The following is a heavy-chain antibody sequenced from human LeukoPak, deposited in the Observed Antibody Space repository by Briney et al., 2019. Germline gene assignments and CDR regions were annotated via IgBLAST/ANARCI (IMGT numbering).Heavy chain of an antibody. CDR2: FNLQGST. V-gene: IGHV4-4*02. Sequence: SGTLSLNCGVSGGSITQTNYWTWFRQPPGKGLEWIGEFNLQGSTNYNPSLMGRVAISVHTSENHVSLQLTSVTAADTAVYYCAREGGPYRPLDYSGQGTLVTVSS. CDR3: AREGGPYRPLDY. J-gene: IGHJ4*02. CDR1: GGSITQTNY.